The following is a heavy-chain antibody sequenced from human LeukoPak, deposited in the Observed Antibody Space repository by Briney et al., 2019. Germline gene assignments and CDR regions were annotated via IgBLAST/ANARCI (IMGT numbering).Heavy chain of an antibody. J-gene: IGHJ4*02. Sequence: SVKVSCKASGYTFTSYDISWVRQAPGQGLEWMGRIIPILGIANYAQKFQGRVTITADKSTSTAYMELSSLRSEDTAVYYCAREHSSGWNVWGQGTLVTVSS. CDR2: IIPILGIA. V-gene: IGHV1-69*04. CDR3: AREHSSGWNV. D-gene: IGHD6-19*01. CDR1: GYTFTSYD.